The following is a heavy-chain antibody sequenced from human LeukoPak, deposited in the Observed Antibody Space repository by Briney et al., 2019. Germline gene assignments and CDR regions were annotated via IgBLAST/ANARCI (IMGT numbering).Heavy chain of an antibody. D-gene: IGHD3-22*01. Sequence: PGGSLRLSCAASGFTFSSYAMSWVRQAPGRGLEWVSGISGSGDSTNYADSVKGRFTSSRDNSKNTLFLQMNSLRAEDTAVYYCAKDIAETYYYDSSGYYGAPLLDHWGQGTLVTVSS. CDR3: AKDIAETYYYDSSGYYGAPLLDH. J-gene: IGHJ4*02. CDR2: ISGSGDST. V-gene: IGHV3-23*01. CDR1: GFTFSSYA.